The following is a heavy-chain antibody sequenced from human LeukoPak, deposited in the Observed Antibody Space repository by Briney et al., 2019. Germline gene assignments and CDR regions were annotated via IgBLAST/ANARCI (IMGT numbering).Heavy chain of an antibody. CDR2: VNHRGST. Sequence: PSETLSLTCAVYGGFFSRYYWNWIPDPPGKGLEWIGEVNHRGSTNYNPSLKSRVSISVDPSKNQFSLKLSSVTAADTAVYYCARRNYMDVWGKGTTVTVSS. J-gene: IGHJ6*03. V-gene: IGHV4-34*01. CDR1: GGFFSRYY. CDR3: ARRNYMDV.